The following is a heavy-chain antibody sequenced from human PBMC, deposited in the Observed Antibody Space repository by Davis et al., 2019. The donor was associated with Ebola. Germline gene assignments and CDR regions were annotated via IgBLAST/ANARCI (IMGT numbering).Heavy chain of an antibody. CDR2: ISWDGGST. J-gene: IGHJ6*02. CDR3: AKGHQNYGMDV. CDR1: GFTFDDYT. Sequence: GGSLRLSCAASGFTFDDYTMHWVRQAPGKGLEWVSLISWDGGSTYYADSVKGRFTISRDNSKNSLYLQMNSLSTEDTALYYCAKGHQNYGMDVWGQGTTVTVSS. V-gene: IGHV3-43*01.